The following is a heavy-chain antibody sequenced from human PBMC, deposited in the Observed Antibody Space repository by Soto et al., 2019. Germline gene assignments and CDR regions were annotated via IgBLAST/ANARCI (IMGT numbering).Heavy chain of an antibody. CDR2: TYYRSKWYN. Sequence: SQTLSLTCAISGDSVSSNSAAWNWMRQSPSRGLAWLGRTYYRSKWYNDYAVTVKSRITINPDTSKNQYSLQLNSVTPEDTAVSYCARQDTVRSPRPGSFDYWGQGTLVTVSS. CDR3: ARQDTVRSPRPGSFDY. V-gene: IGHV6-1*01. J-gene: IGHJ4*02. CDR1: GDSVSSNSAA. D-gene: IGHD2-15*01.